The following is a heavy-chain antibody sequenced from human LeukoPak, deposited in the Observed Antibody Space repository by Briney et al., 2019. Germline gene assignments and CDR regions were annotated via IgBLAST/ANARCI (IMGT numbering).Heavy chain of an antibody. J-gene: IGHJ6*03. V-gene: IGHV1-69*05. D-gene: IGHD6-13*01. CDR2: IIPIFGTA. CDR1: GGTFSSYA. CDR3: ARAPRTRNFPLGIAAAGYYYYYYMDV. Sequence: SVKVSCKASGGTFSSYAISWVRQAPGQGLEWMGGIIPIFGTANYAQKFQGRVTITTDESTSTAYMELSSLRSEDTAVYYCARAPRTRNFPLGIAAAGYYYYYYMDVWGKGTTVTVSS.